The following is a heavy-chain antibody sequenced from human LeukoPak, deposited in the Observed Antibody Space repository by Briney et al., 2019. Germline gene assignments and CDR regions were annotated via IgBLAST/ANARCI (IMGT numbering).Heavy chain of an antibody. D-gene: IGHD3-10*01. CDR1: GGSISSYY. J-gene: IGHJ4*01. CDR2: IYYSGST. Sequence: SETLSLTCTVSGGSISSYYWSWIRQPPGKGLEWIGYIYYSGSTNYNPSLKSRVTISVDTSKNQFSLKLSSVTAADTAVYYCARGSLWFGERWGHGTLVTVSS. CDR3: ARGSLWFGER. V-gene: IGHV4-59*01.